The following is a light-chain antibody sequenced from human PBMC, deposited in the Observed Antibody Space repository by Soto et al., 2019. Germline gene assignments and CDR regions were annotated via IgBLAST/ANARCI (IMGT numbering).Light chain of an antibody. V-gene: IGKV1-5*01. CDR1: QSINTW. CDR3: QQYNSYVT. CDR2: DAS. J-gene: IGKJ1*01. Sequence: DIQMTQSPTTLSASVGDRVTITCRASQSINTWLAWYQQKSGKAPKLLIYDASSLESGVPPRFSGSGSGTEFNLTISSLQPDDFGTYYCQQYNSYVTFAQGTKVDIK.